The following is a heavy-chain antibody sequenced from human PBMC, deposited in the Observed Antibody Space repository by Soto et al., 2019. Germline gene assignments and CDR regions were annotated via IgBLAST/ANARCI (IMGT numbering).Heavy chain of an antibody. V-gene: IGHV3-15*07. CDR3: TTYSGYDFGEDYYYYYYGLDG. CDR2: IKSKTDGGTT. D-gene: IGHD5-12*01. J-gene: IGHJ6*02. Sequence: PGGSLRLSCAASGFTSSNAWMNWVRQAPGKGLEWVGRIKSKTDGGTTDYAAPVKGRFTISRDDSKNTLYLQMNSLKTEDTAVYYCTTYSGYDFGEDYYYYYYGLDGWGQGTTVTVSS. CDR1: GFTSSNAW.